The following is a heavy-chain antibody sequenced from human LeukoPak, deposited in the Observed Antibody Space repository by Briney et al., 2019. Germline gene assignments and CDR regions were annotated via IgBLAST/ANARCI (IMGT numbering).Heavy chain of an antibody. Sequence: GGSLRLSCVASGFTFSDRWMHWVRQVPGKGLVWVSRIDGGGSSTSYADSVKGRFFISRDNGKSTLYLQMNSLRVEDTTMYYCARGPGSSGGAYVGDYWGHGILVTVSS. CDR3: ARGPGSSGGAYVGDY. CDR1: GFTFSDRW. D-gene: IGHD3-22*01. CDR2: IDGGGSST. V-gene: IGHV3-74*01. J-gene: IGHJ4*01.